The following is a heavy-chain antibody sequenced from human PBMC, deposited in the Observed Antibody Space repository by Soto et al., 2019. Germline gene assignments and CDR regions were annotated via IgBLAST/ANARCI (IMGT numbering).Heavy chain of an antibody. CDR1: GASISSGDYY. Sequence: QVQLQESGPGLVKPSQTLSLTCTVSGASISSGDYYWSWIRQPPGKGLEWIGYIDYSGSTYYNPSRKSRVAISVDTPKNQFSLRLSSVTAADTAVYYCARGVDTASGPYYYNGLDVWGQGTTVTVSS. J-gene: IGHJ6*02. CDR2: IDYSGST. D-gene: IGHD5-18*01. V-gene: IGHV4-30-4*01. CDR3: ARGVDTASGPYYYNGLDV.